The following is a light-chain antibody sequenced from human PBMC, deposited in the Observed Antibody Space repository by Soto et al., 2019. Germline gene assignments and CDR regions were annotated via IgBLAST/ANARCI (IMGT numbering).Light chain of an antibody. CDR3: SSYTTRSTYV. CDR1: SRAIGFFNY. CDR2: EVT. J-gene: IGLJ1*01. Sequence: QSVLTQPASVSGSPGQSITISCTGTSRAIGFFNYVSWYQQFPGNAPKLIIFEVTNRPSGVSNRFSASKSGNTASLTISGLQAEDGADYYCSSYTTRSTYVFGTGTKLTVL. V-gene: IGLV2-14*01.